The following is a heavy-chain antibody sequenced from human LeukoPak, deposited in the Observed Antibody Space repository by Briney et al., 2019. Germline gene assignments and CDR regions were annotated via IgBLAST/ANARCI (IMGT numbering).Heavy chain of an antibody. CDR2: INTGNGNT. D-gene: IGHD2-21*02. CDR3: GRNTETAIPLPYYFDY. V-gene: IGHV1-3*04. Sequence: GASVKVSCKASGYTFTSYAIHWVRQAPGQRLECMGWINTGNGNTKYSQKFQGRVTITRDTSASTAYMDLSSLRSEDTAVYYCGRNTETAIPLPYYFDYWGQGTLVTVSS. J-gene: IGHJ4*02. CDR1: GYTFTSYA.